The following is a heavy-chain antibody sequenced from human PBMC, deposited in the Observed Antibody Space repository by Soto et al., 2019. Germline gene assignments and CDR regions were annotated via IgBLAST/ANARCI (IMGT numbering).Heavy chain of an antibody. CDR2: INHSGST. Sequence: PSETLSLTCTVYGGSFRGYYWSWIRQPPGKGLEWIGEINHSGSTNYNPSLKSRVTISVDTSKNQFSLKLSSVTAADTAVYYCARPLMDVWGQGTTVTVSS. J-gene: IGHJ6*02. CDR3: ARPLMDV. V-gene: IGHV4-34*01. CDR1: GGSFRGYY.